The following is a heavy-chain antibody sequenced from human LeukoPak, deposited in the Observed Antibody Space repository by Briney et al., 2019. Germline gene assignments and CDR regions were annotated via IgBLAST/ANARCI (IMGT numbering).Heavy chain of an antibody. J-gene: IGHJ5*02. V-gene: IGHV4-30-2*01. Sequence: PSETLSLTCAVSGGSISSGGYSWSWIRQPPGRGLEWNGYIYHSGSTYYNPSLKSRVTISVDRSKNQFSLKLSSVTAADTAVYYCARRYSGYDLNWFDPWGQGTLVTVPS. CDR3: ARRYSGYDLNWFDP. CDR1: GGSISSGGYS. CDR2: IYHSGST. D-gene: IGHD5-12*01.